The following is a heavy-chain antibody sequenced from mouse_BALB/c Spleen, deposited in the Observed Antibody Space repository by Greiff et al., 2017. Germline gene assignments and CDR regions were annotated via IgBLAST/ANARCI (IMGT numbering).Heavy chain of an antibody. J-gene: IGHJ2*01. V-gene: IGHV1-9*01. CDR2: ILPGSGST. D-gene: IGHD2-4*01. CDR1: GYTFSSYW. CDR3: ARGGLRRESLDY. Sequence: VQLQQSGAELMKPGASVKISCKATGYTFSSYWIEWVKQRPGHGLEWIGEILPGSGSTNYNEKFKGKATFTADTSSNTAYMQLSSLTSEDSAVYYCARGGLRRESLDYWGQGTTRTVSS.